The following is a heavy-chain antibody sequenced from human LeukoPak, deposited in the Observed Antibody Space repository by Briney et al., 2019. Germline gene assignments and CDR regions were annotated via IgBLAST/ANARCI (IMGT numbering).Heavy chain of an antibody. Sequence: ASVKVSCKASGGTFSSYAISWVRQAPGQGLEWMGRIIPILGIANYAQKFQGRVTITADKSTSTAYMELSSLRSEDTAVYYCARGAGRDFWSGYYSYWGQGTPVTVSS. CDR2: IIPILGIA. CDR3: ARGAGRDFWSGYYSY. D-gene: IGHD3-3*01. J-gene: IGHJ4*02. CDR1: GGTFSSYA. V-gene: IGHV1-69*04.